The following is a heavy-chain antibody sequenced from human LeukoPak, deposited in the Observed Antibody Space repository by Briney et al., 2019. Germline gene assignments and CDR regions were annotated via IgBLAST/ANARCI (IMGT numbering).Heavy chain of an antibody. V-gene: IGHV4-59*08. CDR2: IYSDGRT. CDR3: ARVYGDYVRAFDI. D-gene: IGHD4-17*01. Sequence: SETLSLTCTVSGVSVSPNYWSWIRQLPGKGLEWIGFIYSDGRTEYSPSLKSRVTMSVDTSNNQFSLRLTPVTAADTAVYYCARVYGDYVRAFDIWGQGTMVTVSS. CDR1: GVSVSPNY. J-gene: IGHJ3*02.